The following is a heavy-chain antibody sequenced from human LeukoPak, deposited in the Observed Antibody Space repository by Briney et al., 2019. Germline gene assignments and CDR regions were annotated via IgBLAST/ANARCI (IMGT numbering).Heavy chain of an antibody. CDR1: GGSISSYY. D-gene: IGHD3-10*01. Sequence: SETLSLTCTGTGGSISSYYWSWIRQPPGKGLEGIGYIYYSGSTNYNPSLKSRVTISVDTSKNQFSLKLSSVTAADTAVYYCAREGLYGSGSDAFDIWGQGTMVTVSS. CDR3: AREGLYGSGSDAFDI. J-gene: IGHJ3*02. CDR2: IYYSGST. V-gene: IGHV4-59*01.